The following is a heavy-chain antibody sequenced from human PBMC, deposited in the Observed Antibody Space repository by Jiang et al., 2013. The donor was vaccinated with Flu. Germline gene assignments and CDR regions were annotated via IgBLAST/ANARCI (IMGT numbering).Heavy chain of an antibody. J-gene: IGHJ3*02. CDR3: ARPGKDILTGPDAFDI. D-gene: IGHD3-9*01. V-gene: IGHV5-51*01. Sequence: QLVESGAEVKKPGESLKISCKGSGYSFTSYWIGWVRQMPGKGLEWMGIIYPGDSDTRYSPSFQGQVTISADKSISTAYLQWSSLKASDTAMHYCARPGKDILTGPDAFDIWGQGTMVTVSS. CDR1: GYSFTSYW. CDR2: IYPGDSDT.